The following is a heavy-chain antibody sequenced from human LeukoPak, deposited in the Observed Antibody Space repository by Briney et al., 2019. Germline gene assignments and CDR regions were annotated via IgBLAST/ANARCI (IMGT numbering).Heavy chain of an antibody. Sequence: SETLSLTCSVSGGSISSYYWGWIRQPPGKGLEWIGSMYYSGNIYYNPSLKSRVTISVDTSKNQLSLKLSSVTAADTAMYYCASPIAYCGDKCYSLDAFDIWGQGTMVTVSS. V-gene: IGHV4-39*07. CDR3: ASPIAYCGDKCYSLDAFDI. D-gene: IGHD2-21*01. CDR1: GGSISSYY. J-gene: IGHJ3*02. CDR2: MYYSGNI.